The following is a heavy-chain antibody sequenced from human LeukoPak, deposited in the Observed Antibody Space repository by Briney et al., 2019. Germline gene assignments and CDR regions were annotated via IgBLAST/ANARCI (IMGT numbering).Heavy chain of an antibody. Sequence: ASLKLSCKASGYTFTSYDINWVRQATGQGLEWMGWMNPNSGNTGYAQKFQGRVTMTRNTSISTAYMELSSLRSEDKAVYYGARGLSFSYYDFWSYQYNWFDPWGQGTLVTVSS. J-gene: IGHJ5*02. CDR3: ARGLSFSYYDFWSYQYNWFDP. V-gene: IGHV1-8*02. CDR1: GYTFTSYD. CDR2: MNPNSGNT. D-gene: IGHD3-3*01.